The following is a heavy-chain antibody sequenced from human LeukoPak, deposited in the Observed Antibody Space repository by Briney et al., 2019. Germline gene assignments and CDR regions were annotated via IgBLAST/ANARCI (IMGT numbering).Heavy chain of an antibody. V-gene: IGHV4-59*01. D-gene: IGHD3-10*01. CDR1: GGSISSYY. CDR3: ARVGYYYYGMDV. Sequence: SETLSLTCTVSGGSISSYYWSWIRQPPGKGLEWLGYIYYSGSTNYNPSLKSRVTISVDTSKNQFSLKLSSVTAADTAVYYCARVGYYYYGMDVWGQGTTVTVSS. J-gene: IGHJ6*02. CDR2: IYYSGST.